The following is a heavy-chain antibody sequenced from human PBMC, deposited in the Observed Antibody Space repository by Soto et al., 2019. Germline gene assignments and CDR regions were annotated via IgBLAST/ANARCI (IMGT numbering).Heavy chain of an antibody. D-gene: IGHD6-13*01. CDR1: GFTFSSYA. CDR2: ISGSGGST. CDR3: AKLGIIAAANDY. J-gene: IGHJ4*02. Sequence: GALRLSCAASGFTFSSYAMSWVRQAPGKGLEWVSAISGSGGSTYYADSVKGRFTISRDNSKNTLYLQMNSLRAEDTAVYYCAKLGIIAAANDYWGQGTLVTVSS. V-gene: IGHV3-23*01.